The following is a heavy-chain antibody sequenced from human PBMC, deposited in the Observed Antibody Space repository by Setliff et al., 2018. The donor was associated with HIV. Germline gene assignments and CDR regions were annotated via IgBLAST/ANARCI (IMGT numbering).Heavy chain of an antibody. CDR2: IYGSGST. Sequence: SETLSLTCTVSGGSMSPYYWSWIRQGDGIGLEWIGRIYGSGSTIYNPSLRSRVTMSVDVSKNQFSLKLSSVTAADTAVYYCAGEKYGSGSYWPYWGQGILVTVSS. D-gene: IGHD3-10*01. CDR3: AGEKYGSGSYWPY. J-gene: IGHJ4*02. V-gene: IGHV4-4*07. CDR1: GGSMSPYY.